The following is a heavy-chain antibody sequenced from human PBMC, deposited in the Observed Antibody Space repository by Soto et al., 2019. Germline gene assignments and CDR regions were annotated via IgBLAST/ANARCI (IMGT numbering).Heavy chain of an antibody. CDR1: GYTFTSYG. D-gene: IGHD3-10*01. CDR3: ARAGKYYYGSGSRYYYGMDV. CDR2: ISGYNGNT. Sequence: QVQLVQSGAEVKKPGASVKVSCKSSGYTFTSYGVSWVRQAPGQGLEWMGWISGYNGNTKYAQKLQGRVTMTTDTSTSTAYMELRSMRSDDTAVYYCARAGKYYYGSGSRYYYGMDVWGQGITVTVSS. J-gene: IGHJ6*02. V-gene: IGHV1-18*04.